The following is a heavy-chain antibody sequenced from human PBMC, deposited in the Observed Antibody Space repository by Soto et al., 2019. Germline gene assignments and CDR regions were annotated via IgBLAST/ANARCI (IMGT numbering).Heavy chain of an antibody. CDR3: ARGYCSGGTCYRFNFDY. CDR2: IYYSGST. V-gene: IGHV4-59*01. J-gene: IGHJ4*02. Sequence: SETLSLTCTVSGGSISSYYWSWIRQPPGKGLEWIGYIYYSGSTNYNPSLKSRATISVDTSKNQFSLKLSSVTAADTAVYYCARGYCSGGTCYRFNFDYWGQGTLVTVS. D-gene: IGHD2-15*01. CDR1: GGSISSYY.